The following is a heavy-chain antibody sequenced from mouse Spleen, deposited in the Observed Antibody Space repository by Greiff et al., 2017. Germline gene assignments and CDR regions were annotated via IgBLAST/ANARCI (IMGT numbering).Heavy chain of an antibody. J-gene: IGHJ2*01. CDR3: ARQYGNYDY. Sequence: EVKLQESGGGLVKLGGSLKLSCAASGFTFSSYAMSWVRQTPEKRLEWVATISSGGGNTYYPDSVKGRFTISRDNAKNTLYLQMSSLKSEDTAMYYCARQYGNYDYWGQGTTLTVSS. CDR2: ISSGGGNT. D-gene: IGHD2-10*02. CDR1: GFTFSSYA. V-gene: IGHV5-9*04.